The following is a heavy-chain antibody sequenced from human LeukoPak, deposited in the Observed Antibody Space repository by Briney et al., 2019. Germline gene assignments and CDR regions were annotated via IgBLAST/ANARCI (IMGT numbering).Heavy chain of an antibody. CDR2: ISYDGSNK. D-gene: IGHD3-22*01. CDR1: GFTFGNYG. V-gene: IGHV3-30*18. J-gene: IGHJ4*02. CDR3: AKYDSSGYAFDS. Sequence: GRSLILSCAASGFTFGNYGMHWVRQTPGTGLEWVTLISYDGSNKYYADSVKGRVTISRDNSKNTLSLQMNSLRPEDTGIYYCAKYDSSGYAFDSWGQGTLVTVPS.